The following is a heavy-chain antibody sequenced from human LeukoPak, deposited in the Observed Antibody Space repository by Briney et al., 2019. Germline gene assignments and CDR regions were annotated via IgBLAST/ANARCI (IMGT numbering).Heavy chain of an antibody. CDR2: IYYSGST. V-gene: IGHV4-31*11. Sequence: PSETLSLTCAVYGGSFSGYYWSWIRQHPGKGLEWIGYIYYSGSTYYNPSLKSRVTISVDTSKNQFSLKLSSVTAADTAVYYCARDGVEMATIPGAFDIWGQGTMVTVSS. D-gene: IGHD5-24*01. CDR1: GGSFSGYY. CDR3: ARDGVEMATIPGAFDI. J-gene: IGHJ3*02.